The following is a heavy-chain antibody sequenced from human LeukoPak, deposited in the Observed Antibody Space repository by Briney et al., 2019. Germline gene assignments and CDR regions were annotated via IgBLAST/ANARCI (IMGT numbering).Heavy chain of an antibody. V-gene: IGHV3-21*01. Sequence: GGSLRLSCAASGFTFSSYSMNWVRQAPGKGLEWVSSISSSSSYIYYADSVKGRFTISRDNAKNSLYLQMNSLRAEDTAVYYCAVHREGYSYANYWGQGTLVTVSS. CDR2: ISSSSSYI. D-gene: IGHD5-18*01. CDR1: GFTFSSYS. J-gene: IGHJ4*02. CDR3: AVHREGYSYANY.